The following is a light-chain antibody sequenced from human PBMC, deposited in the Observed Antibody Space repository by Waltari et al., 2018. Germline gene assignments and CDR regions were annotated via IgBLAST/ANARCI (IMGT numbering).Light chain of an antibody. J-gene: IGKJ4*01. CDR2: WAS. Sequence: DIVMTQSPDSLAVSLGERPTINCKSSQSVLYSSNNKYYLAWYQQKPGQPPKLLIYWASTRESGVPDRFSGSGSGTDFTLTISSLQAADVAVYYCQQYYSTPLTFGGGTKVEIK. CDR3: QQYYSTPLT. V-gene: IGKV4-1*01. CDR1: QSVLYSSNNKYY.